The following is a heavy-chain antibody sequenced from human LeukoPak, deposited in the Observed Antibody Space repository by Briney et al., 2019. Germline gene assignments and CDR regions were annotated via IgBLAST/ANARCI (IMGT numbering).Heavy chain of an antibody. V-gene: IGHV3-15*01. D-gene: IGHD3-22*01. J-gene: IGHJ4*02. CDR1: GFTFSNAW. Sequence: PGGSLRLSCAASGFTFSNAWMNWVRQPPGKGLEWVGRIKSKADGGITDYAEPVKGRFTFSRDDSKNTLYLQMNSLKTEDTAVYYCTTTYYYDSSPGSFDYWGQGTLVTASS. CDR2: IKSKADGGIT. CDR3: TTTYYYDSSPGSFDY.